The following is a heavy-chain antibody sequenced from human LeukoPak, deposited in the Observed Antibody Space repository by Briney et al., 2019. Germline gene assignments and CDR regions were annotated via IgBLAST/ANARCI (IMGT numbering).Heavy chain of an antibody. Sequence: GGSLRLSCVASGFTFSNYGMSWVRQAPGKGLEWVSSISSSEGTTYFADSVKGRFTISRDNSKNTLYLQMNSLRAEDTAVYFCAKARYSSLYYLDYWGQGTLVPVSS. D-gene: IGHD6-19*01. CDR1: GFTFSNYG. CDR2: ISSSEGTT. CDR3: AKARYSSLYYLDY. V-gene: IGHV3-23*01. J-gene: IGHJ4*02.